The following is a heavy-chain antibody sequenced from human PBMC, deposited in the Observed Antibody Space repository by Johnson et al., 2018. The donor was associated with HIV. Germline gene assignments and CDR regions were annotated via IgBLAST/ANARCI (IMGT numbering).Heavy chain of an antibody. Sequence: VQLVESGGVVVQPGGSLRLSCVASGFTFADFAMHWVRQAPGKGLEWVSLISWDGGRTYYADSVKGRFTISRDNSKNTLYLQMNSLKTEDTAVYYCATGHYYDSSGYYIDAFDIWGQGTMVTVSS. CDR2: ISWDGGRT. J-gene: IGHJ3*02. V-gene: IGHV3-43D*03. CDR1: GFTFADFA. D-gene: IGHD3-22*01. CDR3: ATGHYYDSSGYYIDAFDI.